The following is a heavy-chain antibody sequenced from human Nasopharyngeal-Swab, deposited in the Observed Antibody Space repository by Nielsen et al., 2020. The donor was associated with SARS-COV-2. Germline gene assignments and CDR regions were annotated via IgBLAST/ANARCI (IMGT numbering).Heavy chain of an antibody. Sequence: GGSLRLSCAASGFTFSSYGMSWVRQAPGKGLQWVSGIGGSDVTTYYADSVKGRFTISRDNSKNTLYVQMNSLRAEDTAVYYCAKPRWSSSWYYFDYWGQGTLVTVSS. V-gene: IGHV3-23*01. CDR3: AKPRWSSSWYYFDY. CDR1: GFTFSSYG. D-gene: IGHD6-13*01. J-gene: IGHJ4*02. CDR2: IGGSDVTT.